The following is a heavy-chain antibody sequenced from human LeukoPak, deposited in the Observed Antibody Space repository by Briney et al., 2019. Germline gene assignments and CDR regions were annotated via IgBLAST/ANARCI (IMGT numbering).Heavy chain of an antibody. CDR3: ARGYCSSTRCSKRAYYSDY. V-gene: IGHV4-34*01. D-gene: IGHD2-2*01. Sequence: PSETLSLTCAVYGGSFSSYYWSWIPQPPGKGLERIGEINHSGSTNYNPSLKSRVTISVDTSKNQFSLKLSSVTAADTAVYYCARGYCSSTRCSKRAYYSDYWGQGTLVTVSS. CDR1: GGSFSSYY. CDR2: INHSGST. J-gene: IGHJ4*02.